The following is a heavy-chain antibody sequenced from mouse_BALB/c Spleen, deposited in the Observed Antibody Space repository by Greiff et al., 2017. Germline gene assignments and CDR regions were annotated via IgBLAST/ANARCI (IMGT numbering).Heavy chain of an antibody. CDR2: ISSGSSTI. CDR3: ARYRTVAMDY. Sequence: EVQLVESGGGLVQPGGSRKLSCAASGFTFSSFGMHWVRQAPEKGLEWVAYISSGSSTIYYADTVKGRFTISRDNPKNTLFLQMTSLRSEDTAMYYCARYRTVAMDYWGQGTSVTVSS. CDR1: GFTFSSFG. V-gene: IGHV5-17*02. D-gene: IGHD2-14*01. J-gene: IGHJ4*01.